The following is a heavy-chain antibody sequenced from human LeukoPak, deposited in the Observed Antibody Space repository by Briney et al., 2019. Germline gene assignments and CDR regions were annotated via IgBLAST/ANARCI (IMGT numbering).Heavy chain of an antibody. Sequence: GGSLRLSCAASGFTFSSYGMHWVRQAPGKGLEWVAVISYDGSNKYYADSVKGRFTISRDNSKNTLYLQMNSLRAEDTAVYYCAKGPETYYDFSNPLMDVWGQGTTVTVSS. CDR2: ISYDGSNK. J-gene: IGHJ6*02. CDR3: AKGPETYYDFSNPLMDV. CDR1: GFTFSSYG. D-gene: IGHD3-3*01. V-gene: IGHV3-30*18.